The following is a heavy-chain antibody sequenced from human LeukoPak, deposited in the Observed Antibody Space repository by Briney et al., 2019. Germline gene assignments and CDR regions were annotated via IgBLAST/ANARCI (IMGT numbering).Heavy chain of an antibody. CDR2: IYYRGST. D-gene: IGHD3-10*01. CDR3: ARDGAYYYYGMDV. J-gene: IGHJ6*02. Sequence: SETLSLTCTVSGGSVSSGSYYWSWIRQPPGKGLEWIGYIYYRGSTNYNPSLKSRVTMSVDTSKNQFSLKLTSVTAADTAVYYCARDGAYYYYGMDVWGQGTTVTVSS. CDR1: GGSVSSGSYY. V-gene: IGHV4-61*01.